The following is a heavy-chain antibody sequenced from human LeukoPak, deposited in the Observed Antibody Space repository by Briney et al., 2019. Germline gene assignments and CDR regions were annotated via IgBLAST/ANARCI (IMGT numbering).Heavy chain of an antibody. D-gene: IGHD5-24*01. CDR1: GFTFSSYA. J-gene: IGHJ4*02. CDR2: ISYDGSNK. Sequence: GRSLRLSCAASGFTFSSYAMHWVRQAPGKGLEWVAVISYDGSNKYYADSVKGRFTISRDNSKNTLCLQMNSLRAEDTAVYYCARDSGDGYNYFDYWGQGTLVTVSS. CDR3: ARDSGDGYNYFDY. V-gene: IGHV3-30*01.